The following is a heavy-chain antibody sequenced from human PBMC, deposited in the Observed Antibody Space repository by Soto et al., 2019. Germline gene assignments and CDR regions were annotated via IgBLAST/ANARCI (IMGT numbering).Heavy chain of an antibody. D-gene: IGHD2-2*01. CDR1: GFTFSGDW. V-gene: IGHV3-74*01. Sequence: GGSLRLSCAASGFTFSGDWMHWVRQGAGKGLVWVSRINMDGSSTNYADSVKGRFTISRDNAKNTLYLQMNSLRVDDTAIYFCARGPRGLYHHDYWGQGALVTASS. CDR2: INMDGSST. CDR3: ARGPRGLYHHDY. J-gene: IGHJ4*02.